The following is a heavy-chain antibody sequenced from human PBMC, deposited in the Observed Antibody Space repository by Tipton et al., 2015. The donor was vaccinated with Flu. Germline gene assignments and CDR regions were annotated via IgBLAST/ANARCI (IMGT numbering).Heavy chain of an antibody. V-gene: IGHV5-51*01. Sequence: QLVQSGAEVKKPGESLKISCKGSGYSFSTYWIAWVCQMPGKGLEWMGIIYPGDSNTKYSPSFEGHITISADKSITTAYLQWNSLKASDTAMYYCARQPHSVVWSNFDSWGQGTLVTVSS. CDR2: IYPGDSNT. CDR3: ARQPHSVVWSNFDS. CDR1: GYSFSTYW. D-gene: IGHD5/OR15-5a*01. J-gene: IGHJ4*02.